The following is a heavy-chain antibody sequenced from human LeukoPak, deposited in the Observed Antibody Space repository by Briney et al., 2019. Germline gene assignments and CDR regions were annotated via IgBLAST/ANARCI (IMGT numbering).Heavy chain of an antibody. CDR2: IYHSGST. CDR1: GGSISSGGYS. V-gene: IGHV4-30-2*02. J-gene: IGHJ4*02. CDR3: TKVGWAGLFDY. Sequence: PSETLSLTCAVSGGSISSGGYSWSWIRQPPGKGLEWIGYIYHSGSTYYNPSLKSRVTMSIDTSRSQFSLKLNSVTAADTAVYYCTKVGWAGLFDYWGQGALVTVSS. D-gene: IGHD3-10*01.